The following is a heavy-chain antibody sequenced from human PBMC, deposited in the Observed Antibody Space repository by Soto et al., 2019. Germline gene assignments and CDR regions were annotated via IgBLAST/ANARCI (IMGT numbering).Heavy chain of an antibody. J-gene: IGHJ4*01. CDR3: AKAGGPYYFEY. D-gene: IGHD3-10*01. V-gene: IGHV3-30*18. CDR2: ISYDGTKE. CDR1: GFTFSRFG. Sequence: GGSLRLSCAASGFTFSRFGIHWVRQAPDKGLEWVAVISYDGTKEHYEGSVKGRFTISRDNSKNTVHLQMNSLRVEDTAVYYCAKAGGPYYFEYWGLGTVVTVSS.